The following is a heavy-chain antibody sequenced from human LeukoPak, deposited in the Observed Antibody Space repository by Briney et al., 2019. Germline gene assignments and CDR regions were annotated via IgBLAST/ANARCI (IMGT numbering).Heavy chain of an antibody. CDR1: GFTFSSYG. V-gene: IGHV3-30*18. CDR3: AKGEPNILAAASGSEFDY. D-gene: IGHD6-13*01. CDR2: ISYDGSNK. J-gene: IGHJ4*02. Sequence: GGSLRLSCAASGFTFSSYGMHWVRQAPGKGLGWVAVISYDGSNKYYADSVKGRFTISRDNSKNTLYLQMNSLRAEDTAVYYCAKGEPNILAAASGSEFDYWGQGTLVTVSS.